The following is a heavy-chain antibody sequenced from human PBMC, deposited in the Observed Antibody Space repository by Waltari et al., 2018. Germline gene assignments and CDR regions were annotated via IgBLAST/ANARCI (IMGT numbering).Heavy chain of an antibody. J-gene: IGHJ3*02. CDR3: AFATAVAGTNAFDI. V-gene: IGHV1-24*01. CDR2: FDPEDGET. D-gene: IGHD6-19*01. CDR1: GYTLTELY. Sequence: QVQLVQSGAEVKKPGASVKVSCKVSGYTLTELYMHGVRQAPGKGLEWMGGFDPEDGETIYAQKFQGRVTMTEDTSTDTAYMELSSLRSEDTAVYYCAFATAVAGTNAFDIWGQGTMVTVSS.